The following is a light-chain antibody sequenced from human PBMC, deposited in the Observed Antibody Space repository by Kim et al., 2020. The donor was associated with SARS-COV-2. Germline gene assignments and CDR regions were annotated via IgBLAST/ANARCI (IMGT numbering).Light chain of an antibody. V-gene: IGLV2-8*01. CDR2: EVS. CDR3: SNHYV. J-gene: IGLJ1*01. CDR1: SSDVGGYNY. Sequence: QSALTQPPSASGSPGQSVTISCTGTSSDVGGYNYVSWYQQHPGKATKLMVYEVSKRPSGVPDRFSGSKSGNTASLTVSGLQAEDEADYSVSNHYVFGRGTKVTVL.